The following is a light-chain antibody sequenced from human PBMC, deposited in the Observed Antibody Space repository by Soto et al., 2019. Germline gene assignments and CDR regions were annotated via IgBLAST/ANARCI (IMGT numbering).Light chain of an antibody. V-gene: IGLV7-46*01. CDR1: TGAVTSGHY. CDR2: DTT. Sequence: QAVVTQEPSLTVSPGGTVTLTCGSSTGAVTSGHYPYWFQQKPGQAPRTLIYDTTNKHSWTPGRFSGSLLGGKAALTLSGAQPEDEADYSCLLSYSGARVFGGGTQLTVL. J-gene: IGLJ2*01. CDR3: LLSYSGARV.